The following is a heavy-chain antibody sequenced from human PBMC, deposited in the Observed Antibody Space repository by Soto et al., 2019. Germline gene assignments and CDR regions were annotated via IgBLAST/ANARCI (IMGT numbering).Heavy chain of an antibody. CDR3: ARGSKGRVYSSSWYVWFDP. J-gene: IGHJ5*02. V-gene: IGHV4-34*01. Sequence: PSETLSLTCTVSGDSISNYYGSWIRQPPGKGLEWIGEINHSGSTNYNPSLKSRVTISVDTSKNQFSLKLSSVTAADTAVYYCARGSKGRVYSSSWYVWFDPWGQGTLVTVSS. D-gene: IGHD6-13*01. CDR2: INHSGST. CDR1: GDSISNYY.